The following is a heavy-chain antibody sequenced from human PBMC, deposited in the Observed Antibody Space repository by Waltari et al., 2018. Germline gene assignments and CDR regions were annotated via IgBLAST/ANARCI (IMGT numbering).Heavy chain of an antibody. V-gene: IGHV3-73*01. J-gene: IGHJ4*02. D-gene: IGHD6-13*01. CDR1: GLPLRGST. Sequence: EVQLVESGGGLVQPGGSLQPSCATSGLPLRGSTIHWVRQTSGKGLEWIGRIRSKPNNYATRYTASVEGRFTISRDDSENTAYLQMSSLMTEDTAVYYCTGGAVTGTDFWGQGTLVTVSS. CDR2: IRSKPNNYAT. CDR3: TGGAVTGTDF.